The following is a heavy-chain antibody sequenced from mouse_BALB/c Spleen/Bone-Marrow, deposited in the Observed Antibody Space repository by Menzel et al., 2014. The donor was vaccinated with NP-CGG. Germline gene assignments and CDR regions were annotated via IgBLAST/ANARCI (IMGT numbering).Heavy chain of an antibody. CDR2: ISGGSSII. D-gene: IGHD1-2*01. CDR3: ARKDYFGYAAMDY. Sequence: EVKLEESGGGLVQPGGSRKLSCAASGFTFSSFGMHWVRQAPEKGLEWVAYISGGSSIIYYADTVKGRFTISRDNPKNTLFLQMTSLRSEDTAIYYCARKDYFGYAAMDYWGQGTSVTASS. CDR1: GFTFSSFG. J-gene: IGHJ4*01. V-gene: IGHV5-17*02.